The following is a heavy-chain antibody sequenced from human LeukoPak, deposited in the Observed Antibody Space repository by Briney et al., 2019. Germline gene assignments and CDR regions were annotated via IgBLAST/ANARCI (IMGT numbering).Heavy chain of an antibody. CDR1: GFTFSSHG. CDR2: IWYDGSNK. CDR3: ARDIVGESYAFDI. J-gene: IGHJ3*02. V-gene: IGHV3-33*01. Sequence: PGGSLRLSCAASGFTFSSHGMHWVRQAPGKGLEWVAVIWYDGSNKYDADSVKGRFTISRDNSKNTLYLQMNSLRAEDTAVYYCARDIVGESYAFDIWGQGTMVTVSS. D-gene: IGHD3-16*02.